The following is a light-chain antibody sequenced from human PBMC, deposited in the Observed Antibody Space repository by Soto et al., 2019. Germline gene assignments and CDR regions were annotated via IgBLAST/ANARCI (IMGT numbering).Light chain of an antibody. J-gene: IGKJ4*01. V-gene: IGKV3-20*01. CDR3: QQYGSSPLT. Sequence: EIVMTQSPATLSVSPGERATLSCRASQSVSSNLAWYQQKPGQAPRLLIYGASSRATGIPDRFSASGSGTDFTLTISRLEPEDFAVYYCQQYGSSPLTFGGGTKVDIK. CDR1: QSVSSN. CDR2: GAS.